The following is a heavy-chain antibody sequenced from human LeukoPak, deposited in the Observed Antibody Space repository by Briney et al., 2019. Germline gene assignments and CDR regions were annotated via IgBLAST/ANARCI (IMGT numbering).Heavy chain of an antibody. J-gene: IGHJ4*02. D-gene: IGHD1-1*01. V-gene: IGHV3-23*01. CDR2: IMHSGGST. Sequence: GGSLRLSCAPYGFTFSTYAMTWVRQVPGKGLEWVSAIMHSGGSTYYADSVKGRFTISRDNSKNTLYLQMNSLRAADSALYYCARIGLTTGMLPDYWGQGTLVTVSS. CDR1: GFTFSTYA. CDR3: ARIGLTTGMLPDY.